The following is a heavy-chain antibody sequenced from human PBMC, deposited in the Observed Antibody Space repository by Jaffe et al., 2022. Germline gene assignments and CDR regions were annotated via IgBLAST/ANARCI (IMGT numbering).Heavy chain of an antibody. CDR3: VLVVVADADAFDI. Sequence: QVQLVQSGAEVKKPGASVKVSCKASGYTFTSYYMHWVRQAPGQGLEWMGIINPSGGSTSYAQKFQGRVTMTRDTSTSTVYMELSSLRSEDTAVYYCVLVVVADADAFDIWGQGTMVTVSS. CDR1: GYTFTSYY. J-gene: IGHJ3*02. V-gene: IGHV1-46*01. D-gene: IGHD2-15*01. CDR2: INPSGGST.